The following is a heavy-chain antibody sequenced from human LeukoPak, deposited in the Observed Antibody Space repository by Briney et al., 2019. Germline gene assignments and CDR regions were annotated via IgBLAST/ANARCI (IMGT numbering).Heavy chain of an antibody. CDR1: GGSISSYY. CDR2: IYYSGST. V-gene: IGHV4-59*01. J-gene: IGHJ4*02. CDR3: ARDGPTGFDY. D-gene: IGHD1-1*01. Sequence: SETLSLTCTVFGGSISSYYSSWVRQPPGKGLEWIGYIYYSGSTNYNPSLKSRVTISVDTSKNQFSLKLSSVTAADTAVYYCARDGPTGFDYWGQGTLVTVSS.